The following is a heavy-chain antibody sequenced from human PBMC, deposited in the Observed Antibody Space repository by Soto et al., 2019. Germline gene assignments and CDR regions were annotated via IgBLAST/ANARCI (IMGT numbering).Heavy chain of an antibody. Sequence: ASVKISCKTSGYTFAAYYIHWIRQAPGQGLEWMGWINPTSGGTVYAQNFQDRVTMTRDTSISTAYMELRRLNSDDTAVYYCARDPDYGDYWGYFFDSWGQGTPVTVSS. D-gene: IGHD4-17*01. CDR1: GYTFAAYY. V-gene: IGHV1-2*02. J-gene: IGHJ4*02. CDR3: ARDPDYGDYWGYFFDS. CDR2: INPTSGGT.